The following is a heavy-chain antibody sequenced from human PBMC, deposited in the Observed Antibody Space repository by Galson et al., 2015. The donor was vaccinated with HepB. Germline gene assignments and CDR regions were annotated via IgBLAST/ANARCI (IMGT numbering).Heavy chain of an antibody. Sequence: SLRLSCAASGFTFSSYGMHWVRQAPGKGLEWVAVISYDGSNKYYADSVKGRFTISRDNSKNTPYLQMNSLRAEDTAVYYCAKAPGGYYDSYFDYWGQGTLVTVSS. CDR1: GFTFSSYG. CDR2: ISYDGSNK. D-gene: IGHD3-22*01. J-gene: IGHJ4*02. V-gene: IGHV3-30*18. CDR3: AKAPGGYYDSYFDY.